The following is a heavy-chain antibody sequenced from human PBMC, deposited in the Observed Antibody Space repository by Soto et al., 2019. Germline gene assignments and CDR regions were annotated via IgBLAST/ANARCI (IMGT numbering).Heavy chain of an antibody. Sequence: EVQLLESGGGLVQPGGSLRLSCAASGFYFNSYPMGWVRQAPGKGLEWVSSIFDTDVATVYTDSVKGRFTMSRDNAKYAVYLQMSYLRVEDTAVYHCARYGGSAQPHYLDHWGQGIPVTVSS. J-gene: IGHJ4*02. CDR2: IFDTDVAT. CDR1: GFYFNSYP. CDR3: ARYGGSAQPHYLDH. V-gene: IGHV3-23*01. D-gene: IGHD5-12*01.